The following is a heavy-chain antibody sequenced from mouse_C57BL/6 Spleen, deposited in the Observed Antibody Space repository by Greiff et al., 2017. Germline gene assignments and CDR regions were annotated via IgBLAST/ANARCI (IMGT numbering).Heavy chain of an antibody. Sequence: VQLQQSGAELVKPGASVTLSCTASGFNIKDYYMHWVKPRTEPGLEWIGRIDPEDGETKYAPKFQGQATITADTSSNTAYLQLSSLTSEDTAVNYCARWTTAVVAHWYFDVWGTGTTVTVAS. CDR1: GFNIKDYY. J-gene: IGHJ1*03. V-gene: IGHV14-2*01. CDR3: ARWTTAVVAHWYFDV. CDR2: IDPEDGET. D-gene: IGHD1-1*01.